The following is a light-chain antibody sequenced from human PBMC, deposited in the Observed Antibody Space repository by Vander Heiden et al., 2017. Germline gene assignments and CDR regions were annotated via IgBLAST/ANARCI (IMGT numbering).Light chain of an antibody. CDR1: TLGDKY. CDR2: QDS. CDR3: QAWDRSTVV. Sequence: SYELTQPPSVSVSPGQTASITCSGDTLGDKYACWYQQKPGQSPVLVIYQDSKRPAGIPERFSGPNSGNTATLTNSGTQAMDEADDYCQAWDRSTVVFGGGTKLTVL. V-gene: IGLV3-1*01. J-gene: IGLJ2*01.